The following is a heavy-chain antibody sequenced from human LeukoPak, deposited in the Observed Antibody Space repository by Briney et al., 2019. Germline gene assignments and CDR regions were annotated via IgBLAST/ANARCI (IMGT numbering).Heavy chain of an antibody. J-gene: IGHJ4*02. Sequence: SVKVSCKASGGTFSSYAISWARQAPGQGLEWMGGIIPIFGTANYAQKFQGRVTITADESTSTAYMELSSLRPEDTAVYYCAREGIAAEGLFDYWGQGTLVTVSS. D-gene: IGHD6-13*01. V-gene: IGHV1-69*13. CDR1: GGTFSSYA. CDR3: AREGIAAEGLFDY. CDR2: IIPIFGTA.